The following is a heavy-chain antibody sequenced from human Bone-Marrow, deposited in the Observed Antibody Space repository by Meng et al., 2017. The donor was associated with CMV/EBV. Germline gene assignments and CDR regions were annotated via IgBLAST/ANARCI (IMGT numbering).Heavy chain of an antibody. CDR3: VRDRGWFRLDP. D-gene: IGHD2-15*01. J-gene: IGHJ5*02. V-gene: IGHV3-7*01. CDR2: IKEDGTAE. CDR1: GFIFDSSW. Sequence: LTCAASGFIFDSSWMSWVRQAPGKGLEWGANIKEDGTAEGYVDSVQGRFTISRDNAKNSLHLQMNSVRIEDTAVYYCVRDRGWFRLDPWGQGTLVTVSS.